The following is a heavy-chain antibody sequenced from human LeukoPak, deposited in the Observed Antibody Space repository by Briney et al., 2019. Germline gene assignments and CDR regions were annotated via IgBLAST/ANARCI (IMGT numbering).Heavy chain of an antibody. CDR2: IYSGGST. CDR1: GFIVNNNY. V-gene: IGHV3-66*02. CDR3: ARSWDARLNFDY. D-gene: IGHD1-26*01. Sequence: PGGSLRLSCAASGFIVNNNYMNWVRQAPGKGLEWISVIYSGGSTYYADSVKGRFTISRDNSNNTLYLQMNSLRAEDTAVYYCARSWDARLNFDYWGQGTLVTVSS. J-gene: IGHJ4*02.